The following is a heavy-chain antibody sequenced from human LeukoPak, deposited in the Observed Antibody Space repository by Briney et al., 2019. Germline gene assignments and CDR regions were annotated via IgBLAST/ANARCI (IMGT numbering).Heavy chain of an antibody. CDR3: VKVDT. V-gene: IGHV3-20*04. D-gene: IGHD3-22*01. Sequence: GGSLRLSCAASGFSFDDYGMSWVRQAPGKGLEWVSGINWNGGSTGYADSVKGRFTISRDNSRNTLYLQMDSLSAEDTAVYYCVKVDTWGQGTLVTVSS. CDR2: INWNGGST. J-gene: IGHJ4*02. CDR1: GFSFDDYG.